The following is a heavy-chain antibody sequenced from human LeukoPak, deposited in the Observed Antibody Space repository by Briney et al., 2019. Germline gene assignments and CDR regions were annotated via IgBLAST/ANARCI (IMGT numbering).Heavy chain of an antibody. V-gene: IGHV3-30*03. J-gene: IGHJ6*02. CDR3: ARDPPVTTDYAMDV. CDR1: GFTFSSYG. CDR2: ISYDGSNK. Sequence: GSLRLSCAASGFTFSSYGMHWVRQAPGKGLEWVAVISYDGSNKYYADSVKGRFTISRDNSRNTVYLQMNSLRVEDTAVYYCARDPPVTTDYAMDVWGQGTTVTVSS. D-gene: IGHD4-17*01.